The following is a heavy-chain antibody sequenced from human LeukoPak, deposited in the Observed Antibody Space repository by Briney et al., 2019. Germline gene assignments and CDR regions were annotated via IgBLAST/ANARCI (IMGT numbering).Heavy chain of an antibody. CDR1: GGSFSGYY. D-gene: IGHD2-21*02. Sequence: PSETLSLTCAVYGGSFSGYYWSWIRQPPGKGLEWIGEINHSGSTNYNPSLKSRVTISVDTSKNQFSLKLSSVTAADTAVYCCASGGFVVVTASTRLAYYMDVWGKGTTVTVSS. CDR3: ASGGFVVVTASTRLAYYMDV. V-gene: IGHV4-34*01. J-gene: IGHJ6*03. CDR2: INHSGST.